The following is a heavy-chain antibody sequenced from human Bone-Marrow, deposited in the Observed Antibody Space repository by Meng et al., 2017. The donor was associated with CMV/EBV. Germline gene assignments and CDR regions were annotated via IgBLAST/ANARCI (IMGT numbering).Heavy chain of an antibody. D-gene: IGHD2-2*02. V-gene: IGHV1-18*01. CDR3: ARSAHCSSTSCYKELRFLEWLSPSYYYYGMDV. CDR1: GYTFTNYG. CDR2: ISAYNGNT. Sequence: ASVKVSCKASGYTFTNYGISWVRQAPGQGLEWMGWISAYNGNTNYAQKLQGRVTMTTDTSTSTAYMELRSLRSDDTAVYYCARSAHCSSTSCYKELRFLEWLSPSYYYYGMDVWGQGTTVTVSS. J-gene: IGHJ6*02.